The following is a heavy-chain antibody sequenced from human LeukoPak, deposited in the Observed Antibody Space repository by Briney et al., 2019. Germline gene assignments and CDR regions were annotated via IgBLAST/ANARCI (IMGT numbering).Heavy chain of an antibody. CDR2: IYYSGST. CDR3: ARNSPPHAYSFDF. CDR1: GGSLSSGGYY. Sequence: SETLSLTCTVSGGSLSSGGYYWSWIRQHPGKGLEWIGYIYYSGSTYYNPSLKSRVTISVDTSKNQFSLKLNSVTAADTAIYFCARNSPPHAYSFDFWGQGTLVTVSS. V-gene: IGHV4-31*03. D-gene: IGHD2-2*01. J-gene: IGHJ4*02.